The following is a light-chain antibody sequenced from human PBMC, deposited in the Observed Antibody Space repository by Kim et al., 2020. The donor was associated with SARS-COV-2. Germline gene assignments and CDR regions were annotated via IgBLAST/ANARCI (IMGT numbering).Light chain of an antibody. Sequence: SSELTQDPAVSVALGQTVKITCQGDNLRTYYANWYQQKSGQAPVLVMFGQNNRPSGIPDRFSGSSSGNTASLTITGAQAEDEADYYCKSRDSSGNLRVFG. J-gene: IGLJ3*02. CDR2: GQN. CDR1: NLRTYY. V-gene: IGLV3-19*01. CDR3: KSRDSSGNLRV.